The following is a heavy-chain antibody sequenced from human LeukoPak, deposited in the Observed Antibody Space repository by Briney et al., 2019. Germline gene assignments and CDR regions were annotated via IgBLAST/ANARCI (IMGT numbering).Heavy chain of an antibody. J-gene: IGHJ4*02. CDR1: GGSISSSNYY. Sequence: PSETLSLTCIVPGGSISSSNYYWAWIRQPPGKGLEWIGEINHSGSTNYNPSLKSRVTISVDTSKNQFSLKLSSVTAADTAVYYCARVGGSPFDYWGQGTLVTVSS. V-gene: IGHV4-39*07. CDR2: INHSGST. CDR3: ARVGGSPFDY. D-gene: IGHD1-26*01.